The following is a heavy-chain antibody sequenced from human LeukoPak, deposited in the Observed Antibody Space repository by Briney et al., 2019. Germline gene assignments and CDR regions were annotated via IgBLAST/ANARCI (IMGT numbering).Heavy chain of an antibody. Sequence: GGSLRLSCAASGFTFSSYSMNWVRQAPGKGLEWVSSISSSSSYIYYADSVKGRFTISRDNAKNSLYLQMNRLRAEDTAVYYCARDPETDNWNLLYYYYMYVWGKGTTVTVSS. J-gene: IGHJ6*03. D-gene: IGHD1-20*01. CDR3: ARDPETDNWNLLYYYYMYV. CDR1: GFTFSSYS. V-gene: IGHV3-21*01. CDR2: ISSSSSYI.